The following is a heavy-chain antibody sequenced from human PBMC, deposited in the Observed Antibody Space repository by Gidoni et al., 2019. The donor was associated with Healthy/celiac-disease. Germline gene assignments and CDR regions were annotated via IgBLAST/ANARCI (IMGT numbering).Heavy chain of an antibody. J-gene: IGHJ4*02. CDR2: ISSSSSYI. CDR3: ARDIPREYYFDY. CDR1: GLTFSSYS. V-gene: IGHV3-21*01. Sequence: EVQLVESGGGLVKPGGSLSLSCAASGLTFSSYSMNWVRQAPGKGLEWVSSISSSSSYIYYADSVKGRFTISRDNAKNSLYLQMNSLRAEDTAVYYCARDIPREYYFDYWGQGTLVTVSS.